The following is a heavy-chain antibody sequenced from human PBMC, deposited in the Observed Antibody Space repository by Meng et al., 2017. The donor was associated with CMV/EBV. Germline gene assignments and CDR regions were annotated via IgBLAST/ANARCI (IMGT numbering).Heavy chain of an antibody. J-gene: IGHJ4*02. CDR2: IIPIFGTA. CDR3: SKDHDFWSGYSYYFDY. V-gene: IGHV1-69*05. Sequence: SVKVSCKASGGTFSSYAISWVRQAPGQGLEWMGGIIPIFGTANYAQKFQGRVTITTDESTSTAYMELSSLRSEDTALYYCSKDHDFWSGYSYYFDYWGQGTLVTVSS. D-gene: IGHD3-3*01. CDR1: GGTFSSYA.